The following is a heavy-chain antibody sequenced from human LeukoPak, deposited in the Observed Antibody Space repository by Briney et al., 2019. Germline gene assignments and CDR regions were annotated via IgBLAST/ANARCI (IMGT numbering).Heavy chain of an antibody. D-gene: IGHD4-23*01. J-gene: IGHJ5*02. CDR1: GGSISSYY. CDR2: IYYSGST. V-gene: IGHV4-59*01. Sequence: SETLSLTCTVSGGSISSYYWSWIRQPPGKGLEWIGYIYYSGSTNYNPSLKSRVTISVDTSKNQFSLKQSSVTAAVTAVYYCARGNGGNSSPFDPWGQGTLVTVSS. CDR3: ARGNGGNSSPFDP.